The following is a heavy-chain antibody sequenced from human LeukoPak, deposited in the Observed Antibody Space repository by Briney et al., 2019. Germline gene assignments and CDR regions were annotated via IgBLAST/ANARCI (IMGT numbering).Heavy chain of an antibody. Sequence: SVKVSCKASGGIFSSYVISWVRQAPGQGREWMGGIIPMFGTANYAQKFQDRVTITADKSTSTDYMELNSLRAEDTAVYHCARAPTGGAKPQDYYYYYMDVWGKGTTVTTSS. CDR2: IIPMFGTA. J-gene: IGHJ6*03. CDR3: ARAPTGGAKPQDYYYYYMDV. V-gene: IGHV1-69*06. D-gene: IGHD1-14*01. CDR1: GGIFSSYV.